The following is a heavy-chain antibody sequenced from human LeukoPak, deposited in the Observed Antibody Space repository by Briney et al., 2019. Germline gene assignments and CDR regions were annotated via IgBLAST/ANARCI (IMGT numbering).Heavy chain of an antibody. Sequence: GGSLRLSCAASGFTFSSYGMHWVRQAPGKGLEWVAVISYVGSNKYCADSVKGRFTISRDNSKNTLYLQMNSLRAEDTAVYYCAKDRVPYGEFDYWGQGTLVTVSP. CDR2: ISYVGSNK. CDR3: AKDRVPYGEFDY. V-gene: IGHV3-30*18. CDR1: GFTFSSYG. D-gene: IGHD4-17*01. J-gene: IGHJ4*02.